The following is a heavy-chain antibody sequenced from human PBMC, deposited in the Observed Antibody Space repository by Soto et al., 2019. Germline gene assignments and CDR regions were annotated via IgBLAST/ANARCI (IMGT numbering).Heavy chain of an antibody. CDR1: GFTFSRYG. CDR2: IWFDGSNK. CDR3: ASVNGDYVFDY. V-gene: IGHV3-33*01. D-gene: IGHD4-17*01. J-gene: IGHJ4*02. Sequence: PGGSLRLSCAASGFTFSRYGMHWIRQAPGKGLEWVAIIWFDGSNKNYADSVKGRFTISRDNSKNTLYLEMNSLRAEDTAVYYCASVNGDYVFDYWGQGTQVTVSS.